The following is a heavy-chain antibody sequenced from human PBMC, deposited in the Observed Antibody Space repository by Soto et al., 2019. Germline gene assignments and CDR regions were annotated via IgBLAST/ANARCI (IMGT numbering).Heavy chain of an antibody. CDR1: GFTFRSYV. V-gene: IGHV3-30*19. CDR3: ARWGTTGGLDV. J-gene: IGHJ1*01. D-gene: IGHD3-16*01. CDR2: TSYDGSNK. Sequence: QVQLVESGGGVVQPGTSLRVSCVGSGFTFRSYVIHWVRQAPGKGLEWVALTSYDGSNKYYGDSVRGRFTISRDNSRNTVELQMDSLRVEDTALYYCARWGTTGGLDVWGQGTLVSVSS.